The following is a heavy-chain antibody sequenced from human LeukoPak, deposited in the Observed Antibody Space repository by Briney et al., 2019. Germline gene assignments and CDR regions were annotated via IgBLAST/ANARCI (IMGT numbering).Heavy chain of an antibody. CDR1: GGSISSSSYY. D-gene: IGHD3-22*01. CDR3: ASAFPWDYYDSSGFLS. V-gene: IGHV4-39*01. J-gene: IGHJ4*02. CDR2: IYYSGST. Sequence: SETLALTCTVSGGSISSSSYYWGWIRQPPGKGLEWIGSIYYSGSTYYNPSLKSRVTISVDTSKNQFSLKLSSVTAADTAVYYCASAFPWDYYDSSGFLSWGQGTLVTVSS.